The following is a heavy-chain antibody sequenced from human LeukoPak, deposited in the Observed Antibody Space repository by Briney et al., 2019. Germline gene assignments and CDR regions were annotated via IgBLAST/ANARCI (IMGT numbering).Heavy chain of an antibody. CDR3: ARDAVAAQFDY. J-gene: IGHJ4*02. CDR2: ISSSGSTI. CDR1: GFTFSSYE. V-gene: IGHV3-48*03. Sequence: GGSLRLSCAASGFTFSSYEMNWVRQAPGKGLEWVSYISSSGSTIYCADSVKGRFTISRDNAKNSLYLQMNSLRAEDAAVYYCARDAVAAQFDYWGQGTLVTVSS. D-gene: IGHD6-19*01.